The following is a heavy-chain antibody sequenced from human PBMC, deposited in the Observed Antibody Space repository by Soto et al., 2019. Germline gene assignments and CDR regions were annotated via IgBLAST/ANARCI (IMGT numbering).Heavy chain of an antibody. Sequence: QVQLQESGPGLVKPSETLSLTCTVSGGSISTYYWSWIRQPPGKGLEWIGDIYYNGRTNYNPSLESRVTTSLDTSKSHFSLKLSSVSAADTAVYYCARDGSGYDFWSGPYFFDYWGPGTLVTVSS. V-gene: IGHV4-59*01. CDR3: ARDGSGYDFWSGPYFFDY. CDR1: GGSISTYY. D-gene: IGHD3-3*01. J-gene: IGHJ4*02. CDR2: IYYNGRT.